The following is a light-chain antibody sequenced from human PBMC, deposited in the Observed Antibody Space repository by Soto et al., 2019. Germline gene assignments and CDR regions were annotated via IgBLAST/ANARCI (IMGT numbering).Light chain of an antibody. Sequence: DIVLTQSPDSLAVSLGEGATITCKSSQSILYSSNNKNYLAWYQQKPGQPPKLLFYWASTRESGVPDRFSGSGSGRDFTLTISNLQAEDVAVYYCQQYYTTPWTFGQGTKVEIK. V-gene: IGKV4-1*01. J-gene: IGKJ1*01. CDR3: QQYYTTPWT. CDR1: QSILYSSNNKNY. CDR2: WAS.